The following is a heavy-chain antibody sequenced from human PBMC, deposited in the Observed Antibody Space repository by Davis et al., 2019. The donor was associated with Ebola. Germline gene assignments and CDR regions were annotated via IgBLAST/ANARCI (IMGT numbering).Heavy chain of an antibody. CDR3: ARGQIVLVVYAKASGTRWFDP. CDR2: INHSGST. D-gene: IGHD2-8*02. Sequence: MPSETLSLTCAVSGDSISSSNWWSWVRQPPGKGLEWIGEINHSGSTNYNPSLKSRVTISVDTSKNQFSLKLSSVTAADTAVYYCARGQIVLVVYAKASGTRWFDPWGQGTLVTVSS. J-gene: IGHJ5*02. V-gene: IGHV4-4*02. CDR1: GDSISSSNW.